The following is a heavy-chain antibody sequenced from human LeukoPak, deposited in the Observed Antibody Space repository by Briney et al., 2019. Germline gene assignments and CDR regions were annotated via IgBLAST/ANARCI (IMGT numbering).Heavy chain of an antibody. CDR2: IYYSGST. CDR1: GGSISSSNYY. Sequence: SETLSLTCTVSGGSISSSNYYWGWIRQPPGKGLEWIGTIYYSGSTYYNPPLKSRVTISVDTSKKQFSLKLSSVTAADTAVYYCARAPPYCSSTSCQFDYWGKGTLVTVSS. V-gene: IGHV4-39*01. D-gene: IGHD2-2*01. CDR3: ARAPPYCSSTSCQFDY. J-gene: IGHJ4*02.